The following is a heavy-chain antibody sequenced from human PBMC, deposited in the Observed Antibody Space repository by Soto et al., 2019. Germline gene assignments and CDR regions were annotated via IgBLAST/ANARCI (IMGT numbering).Heavy chain of an antibody. CDR3: ARYTGGSGYFYWCFDL. J-gene: IGHJ2*01. CDR1: GFTFSSYA. CDR2: ISYDGSNK. Sequence: QVQLVESGGGVVQPGRSLRLSCAASGFTFSSYAMHWVRQAPGKGLEWVAVISYDGSNKYYADSVKGRFTISRDNSKKRLDLQMNGQRPEDRAVFYCARYTGGSGYFYWCFDLWGRGTLVTVSS. D-gene: IGHD3-22*01. V-gene: IGHV3-30-3*01.